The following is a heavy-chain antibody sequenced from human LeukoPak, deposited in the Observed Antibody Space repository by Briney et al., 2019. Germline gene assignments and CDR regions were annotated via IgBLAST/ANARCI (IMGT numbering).Heavy chain of an antibody. CDR1: GYTFSNYY. V-gene: IGHV1-46*01. CDR2: INPSGGSA. D-gene: IGHD5-12*01. CDR3: ARDSDNDSGYDY. Sequence: ASVKVSCKASGYTFSNYYIHWVRQAPGQGLEWMGIINPSGGSASNAQNFQGRVIMTRDTSTSTVYMEPSSLRSEDTAVYYCARDSDNDSGYDYWGQGTLVTVSS. J-gene: IGHJ4*02.